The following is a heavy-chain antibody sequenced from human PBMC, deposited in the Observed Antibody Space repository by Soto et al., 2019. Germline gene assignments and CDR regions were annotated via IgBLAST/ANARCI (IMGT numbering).Heavy chain of an antibody. CDR2: IKQDGSEK. V-gene: IGHV3-7*01. CDR1: GFTFSSYW. Sequence: GGSLRLSCAASGFTFSSYWMSWVRQAPGKGLEWVANIKQDGSEKYYVDSVKGRFTISRDNAKNSLYLQMNSLRAEDTAVYYCARDRGGPPLRYYYGMDVWGQGTTVTVSS. J-gene: IGHJ6*02. D-gene: IGHD2-15*01. CDR3: ARDRGGPPLRYYYGMDV.